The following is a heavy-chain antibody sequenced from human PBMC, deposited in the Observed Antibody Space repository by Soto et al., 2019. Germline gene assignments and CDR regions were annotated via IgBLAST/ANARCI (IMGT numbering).Heavy chain of an antibody. Sequence: QVQLQQWGAGLLKPSETLSLTCAVYGGSFSGYYWSWIRQPPGKGLEWIGEINHSGSTNYNPSLKSRVTLSVDTSKNQFSLKLSSVTAADTAVYYCARGLRAYYYGMDVWGQGTTVTVSS. CDR2: INHSGST. J-gene: IGHJ6*02. CDR1: GGSFSGYY. CDR3: ARGLRAYYYGMDV. V-gene: IGHV4-34*01. D-gene: IGHD4-17*01.